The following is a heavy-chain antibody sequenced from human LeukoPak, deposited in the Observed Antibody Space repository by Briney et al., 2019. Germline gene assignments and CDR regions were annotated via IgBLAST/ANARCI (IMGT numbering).Heavy chain of an antibody. CDR1: NXXA. V-gene: IGHV6-1*01. J-gene: IGHJ4*02. Sequence: NXXAWXWIXQSXSXGLEWLGRTYYRSKWYNDYAVSVKSRITINPDTSKNQFSLQLNSVAPEDTAVYYCARAMWPHFDYWGQGTLVTVSS. CDR3: ARAMWPHFDY. CDR2: TYYRSKWYN. D-gene: IGHD2-21*01.